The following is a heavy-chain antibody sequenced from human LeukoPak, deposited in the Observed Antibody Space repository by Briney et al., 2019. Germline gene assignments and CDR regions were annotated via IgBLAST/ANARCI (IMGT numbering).Heavy chain of an antibody. V-gene: IGHV4-59*01. Sequence: SETLPLTCTVSGVSISTYYWSWIRQPPGKGLERIGYFYSGSTDYNTSLKSRVTISQDTSKNQFSLKVNSVTAADTAVYYCARGGNWFDLWGQGTLVTVSS. CDR1: GVSISTYY. CDR3: ARGGNWFDL. J-gene: IGHJ5*02. CDR2: FYSGST.